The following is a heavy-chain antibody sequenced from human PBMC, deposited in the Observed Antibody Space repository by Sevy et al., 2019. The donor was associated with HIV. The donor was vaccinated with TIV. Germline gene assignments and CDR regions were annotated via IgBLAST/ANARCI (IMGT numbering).Heavy chain of an antibody. CDR3: AREGCTKPHDY. J-gene: IGHJ4*02. Sequence: GGSLRLFCAASGFTFNIYSMSWVRQTPGKGLEWVATLSFGCGKINRADSVKGRFTMSRDDSKNAVYLQMNNLRVEDTAIYYCAREGCTKPHDYWGQGTLVTVSS. CDR2: LSFGCGKI. V-gene: IGHV3-23*01. D-gene: IGHD2-8*01. CDR1: GFTFNIYS.